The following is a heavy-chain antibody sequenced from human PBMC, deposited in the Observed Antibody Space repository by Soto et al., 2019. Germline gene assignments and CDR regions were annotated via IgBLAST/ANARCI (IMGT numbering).Heavy chain of an antibody. J-gene: IGHJ6*02. CDR2: IIPIFGTA. CDR3: ARHYDFWSGYYRSYYYYGMDV. D-gene: IGHD3-3*01. V-gene: IGHV1-69*13. CDR1: GGTFSSYA. Sequence: ASVKVSCKASGGTFSSYAISWVRQAPGQGLEWMGGIIPIFGTANYAQKFQGRVTITADESTSTAYMELSSLRSEDTAVYYCARHYDFWSGYYRSYYYYGMDVWGQGTTVTVSS.